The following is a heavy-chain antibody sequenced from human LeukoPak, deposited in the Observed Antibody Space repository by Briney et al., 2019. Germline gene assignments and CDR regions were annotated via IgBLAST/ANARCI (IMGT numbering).Heavy chain of an antibody. CDR2: ISSSSSYI. V-gene: IGHV3-21*01. Sequence: AGGSLRLSCAASGFTFSSYSMNWVRQAPGKGREWVSSISSSSSYIYYADPVKGRFTISRDNAKNSLYLQMNSLRAEDTAVYYCARAELQAATLFEYWGQGTLVTVSS. CDR1: GFTFSSYS. D-gene: IGHD2-15*01. CDR3: ARAELQAATLFEY. J-gene: IGHJ4*02.